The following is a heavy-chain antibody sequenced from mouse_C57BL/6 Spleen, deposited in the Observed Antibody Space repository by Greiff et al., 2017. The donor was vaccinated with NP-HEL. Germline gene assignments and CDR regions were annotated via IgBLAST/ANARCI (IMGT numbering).Heavy chain of an antibody. CDR2: IDPETGGT. Sequence: VQLQQSGAELVRPGASVTLSCKASGYTFTDYEMHWVKQTPVHGLEWIGAIDPETGGTAYNQKFKGKAILTADKSSSTAYMEPRSLTSEDSAVYYCRDYGSSFDYWGQGTTLTVSS. D-gene: IGHD1-1*01. CDR1: GYTFTDYE. CDR3: RDYGSSFDY. J-gene: IGHJ2*01. V-gene: IGHV1-15*01.